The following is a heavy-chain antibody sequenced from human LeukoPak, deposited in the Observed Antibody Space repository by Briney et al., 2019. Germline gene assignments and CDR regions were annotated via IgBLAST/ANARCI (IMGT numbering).Heavy chain of an antibody. V-gene: IGHV1-3*01. Sequence: ASVKVSCKASGYTFTSYAMHWVRQAPGQRLEWMGWINAGNGNTKYSQKFQGRVTITRDTSANTAYMELSSLRSEDTAVYYCARGVVGGLGHLDYWGQGTLVTVSS. CDR2: INAGNGNT. CDR1: GYTFTSYA. J-gene: IGHJ4*02. D-gene: IGHD2-15*01. CDR3: ARGVVGGLGHLDY.